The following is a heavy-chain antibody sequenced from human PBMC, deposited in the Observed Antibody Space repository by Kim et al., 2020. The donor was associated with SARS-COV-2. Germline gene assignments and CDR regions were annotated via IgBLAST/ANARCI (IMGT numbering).Heavy chain of an antibody. V-gene: IGHV4-4*07. D-gene: IGHD3-22*01. CDR1: GGSISSYY. J-gene: IGHJ4*02. Sequence: SETLSLTCTVSGGSISSYYWSWIRQPAGKGLEWIVRIYTSGSTNYNPSLKSRVTMSVDTSKNQFSLKLSSVTAADTAVYYCARGGDYDSSGRYFDYWGQGTLVTVSS. CDR2: IYTSGST. CDR3: ARGGDYDSSGRYFDY.